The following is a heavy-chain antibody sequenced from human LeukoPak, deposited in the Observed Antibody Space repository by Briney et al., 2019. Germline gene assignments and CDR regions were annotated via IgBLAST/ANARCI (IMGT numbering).Heavy chain of an antibody. J-gene: IGHJ4*02. CDR1: GFSFSSYG. CDR2: IYSGGST. V-gene: IGHV3-NL1*01. CDR3: ARDRGDYNHYFDY. D-gene: IGHD4-17*01. Sequence: PGGSLRLSCAASGFSFSSYGMHWVRQAPGKGLEWVSVIYSGGSTYYADSVKGRFTISSDNSKNTLYLQMNSLRAEDTAEYYCARDRGDYNHYFDYWGQGALVTVST.